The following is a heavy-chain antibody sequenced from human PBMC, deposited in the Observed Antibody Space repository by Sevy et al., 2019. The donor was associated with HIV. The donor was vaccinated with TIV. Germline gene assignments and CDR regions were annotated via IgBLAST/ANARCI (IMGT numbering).Heavy chain of an antibody. CDR2: ISGDNGNT. V-gene: IGHV1-18*01. CDR1: GYTFISYG. CDR3: ARDAMPTVQGIIITPYYYGMDL. J-gene: IGHJ6*02. Sequence: ASVKVSCKASGYTFISYGISWVRQAPGQGLEWMGWISGDNGNTISAQNLQGRVTMSTDTSTSTAYMVLRSLRSDDTAVYYCARDAMPTVQGIIITPYYYGMDLWGQGTTVTVSS. D-gene: IGHD3-10*01.